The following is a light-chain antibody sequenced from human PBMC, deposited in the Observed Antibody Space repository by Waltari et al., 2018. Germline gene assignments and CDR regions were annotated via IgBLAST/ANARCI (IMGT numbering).Light chain of an antibody. J-gene: IGKJ2*03. CDR2: YAN. CDR3: QQGNSYPYS. Sequence: IQMSQSPSSLSASVGDSVTITCRASQGISSYLNWYQQKPGKAPKLLIYYANSLASGVPSRFSGSGSGTEFTLTISSLQPEDFATYYCQQGNSYPYSFGQGTKVEIK. CDR1: QGISSY. V-gene: IGKV1-13*02.